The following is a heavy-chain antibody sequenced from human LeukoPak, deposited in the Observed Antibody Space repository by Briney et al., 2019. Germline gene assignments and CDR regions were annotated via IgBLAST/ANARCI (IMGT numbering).Heavy chain of an antibody. V-gene: IGHV3-48*01. D-gene: IGHD6-6*01. CDR2: ISSSTTTV. Sequence: PGGSLRLSCAASGFIFSSYDMNWVRQAPGKGLEWVSYISSSTTTVSYADSVKGRFTISRDSAKNSLFLQMNSLRAEDTAVYYCATLYGSSSDNYWGQGTLVTVSS. CDR3: ATLYGSSSDNY. J-gene: IGHJ4*02. CDR1: GFIFSSYD.